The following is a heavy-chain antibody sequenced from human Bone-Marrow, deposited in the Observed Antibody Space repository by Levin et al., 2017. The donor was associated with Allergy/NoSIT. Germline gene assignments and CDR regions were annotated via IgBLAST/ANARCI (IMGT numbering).Heavy chain of an antibody. D-gene: IGHD3-22*01. CDR2: IRSKAYGGTT. Sequence: GGSLRLSCTVSGFTFGDYAVSWVRQAPGKGLEWVAFIRSKAYGGTTEYAASVKGRFSISRDDSKSIAYLQMNSLKTEDTAVYYCTRSRPSYDSSGYYYVPYYFDYWGQGTLVTVSS. CDR3: TRSRPSYDSSGYYYVPYYFDY. V-gene: IGHV3-49*04. J-gene: IGHJ4*02. CDR1: GFTFGDYA.